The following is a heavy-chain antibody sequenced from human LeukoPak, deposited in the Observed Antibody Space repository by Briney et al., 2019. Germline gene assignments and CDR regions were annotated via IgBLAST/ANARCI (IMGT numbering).Heavy chain of an antibody. Sequence: GGSLRLSCVVSGFTFSSYWMSWVRQAPGKGLEWVAKIKQDGSEKYYVDSAKGRFTISRDNAKNSLYLQMNSLRAEDTAVYNCARDRCFRGLNVDIVATITEGSASAPTPFVW. V-gene: IGHV3-7*01. D-gene: IGHD5-12*01. CDR3: ARDRCFRGLNVDIVATITEGSASAPTPFV. CDR1: GFTFSSYW. CDR2: IKQDGSEK. J-gene: IGHJ6*01.